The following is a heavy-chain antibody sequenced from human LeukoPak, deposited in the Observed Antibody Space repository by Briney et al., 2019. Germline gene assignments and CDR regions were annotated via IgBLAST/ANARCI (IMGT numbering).Heavy chain of an antibody. D-gene: IGHD5-24*01. CDR2: LHYSGTP. V-gene: IGHV4-39*01. Sequence: PSETLSLTCTVSDDSISTNTYYWSWIRQPPGKGLEWVASLHYSGTPYYSPSLNSRISIFVDTSKRQFSLKLRSVTASDTAVYYCTRGGDAYKVGNFWGQGTLVTVSS. CDR3: TRGGDAYKVGNF. CDR1: DDSISTNTYY. J-gene: IGHJ4*02.